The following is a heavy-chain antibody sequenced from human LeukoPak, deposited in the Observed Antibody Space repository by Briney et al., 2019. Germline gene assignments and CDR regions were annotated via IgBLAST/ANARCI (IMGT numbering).Heavy chain of an antibody. J-gene: IGHJ3*01. Sequence: GASVKVSCKASGYTFTGYYMHWVRQAPGQGLEWMGWINTNSGATNYAREFQGRVTMTRDTSISTAYMELNSLRSDDTALYTKPQPGAFEVWGQGTMVTVSS. D-gene: IGHD2-2*01. CDR1: GYTFTGYY. CDR2: INTNSGAT. V-gene: IGHV1-2*02. CDR3: PQPGAFEV.